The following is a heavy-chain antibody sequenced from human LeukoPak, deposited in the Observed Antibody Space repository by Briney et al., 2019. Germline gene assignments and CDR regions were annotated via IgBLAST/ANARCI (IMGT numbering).Heavy chain of an antibody. CDR2: IYSGGST. CDR1: GFIFSNYG. Sequence: GRSLRLSCAASGFIFSNYGMHWVRQAPGKGLEWVSIIYSGGSTSYADSVKGRFTISRDNSKNTLYLQMNSLRTEDTAVYYCARGGSYFDISGYYFYWGQGTLVTVSS. D-gene: IGHD3-22*01. V-gene: IGHV3-66*01. CDR3: ARGGSYFDISGYYFY. J-gene: IGHJ4*02.